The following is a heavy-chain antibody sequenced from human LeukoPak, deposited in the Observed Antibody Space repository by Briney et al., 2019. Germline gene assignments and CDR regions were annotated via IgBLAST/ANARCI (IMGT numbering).Heavy chain of an antibody. CDR1: GGSLSSGSYY. J-gene: IGHJ4*02. Sequence: PSQTLSLTCTVSGGSLSSGSYYWSWIRQPAGKGLEWIGRIYTSGSTNYNPSLKSRVTISVDTSKNQFSLKLSSVTAADTAVYYCARARTYSSLLEWFDYWGQGTLVTVSS. V-gene: IGHV4-61*02. CDR2: IYTSGST. CDR3: ARARTYSSLLEWFDY. D-gene: IGHD3-3*01.